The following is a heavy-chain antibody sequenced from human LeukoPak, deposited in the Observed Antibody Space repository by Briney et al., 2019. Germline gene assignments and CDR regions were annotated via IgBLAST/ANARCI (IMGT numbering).Heavy chain of an antibody. Sequence: PGGSLRLSCTASGFTFDDYGMSWVRQAPGKGLEWVSSISSSSSYIYYADSVKGRFTISRGNAKNSLYLQMNSLRAEDTAVYYCARAPAFYGDYDGDYYYYMDVWGKGTTVTVSS. CDR1: GFTFDDYG. V-gene: IGHV3-21*01. CDR3: ARAPAFYGDYDGDYYYYMDV. D-gene: IGHD4-17*01. CDR2: ISSSSSYI. J-gene: IGHJ6*03.